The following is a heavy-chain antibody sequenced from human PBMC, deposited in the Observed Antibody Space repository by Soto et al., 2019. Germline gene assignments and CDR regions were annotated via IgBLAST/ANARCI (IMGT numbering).Heavy chain of an antibody. D-gene: IGHD2-15*01. J-gene: IGHJ5*02. V-gene: IGHV6-1*01. CDR1: GDSVSSNSAA. CDR2: TYYRSKWYN. Sequence: PSQTLSLTCAISGDSVSSNSAAWNWIRQSPSRGLEWLGRTYYRSKWYNDYAVSVKSRITINPDTSKNQFSLQLNSVTPEDTAVYYCARDPGGYCSGGSCYYNNWFDPWGQGTLVTVSS. CDR3: ARDPGGYCSGGSCYYNNWFDP.